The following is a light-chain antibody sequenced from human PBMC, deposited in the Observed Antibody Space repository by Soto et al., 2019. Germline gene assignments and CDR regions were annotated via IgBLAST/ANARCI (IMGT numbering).Light chain of an antibody. J-gene: IGKJ2*02. Sequence: DIQMTQSPSTLSASVGDRVTITCRASQSISSWLAWYQQQPGKAPKVLIYDASNLESGVPSRFSGSGSGTEFTLTISSLQPDDFATYYCHQYNSYPCTFGQGTKLEIK. CDR2: DAS. CDR3: HQYNSYPCT. V-gene: IGKV1-5*01. CDR1: QSISSW.